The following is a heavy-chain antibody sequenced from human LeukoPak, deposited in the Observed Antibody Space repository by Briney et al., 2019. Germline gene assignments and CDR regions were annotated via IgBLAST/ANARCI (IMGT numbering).Heavy chain of an antibody. V-gene: IGHV1-3*03. CDR2: ITTGRGET. CDR1: GYTFTDRA. CDR3: ARGGKQWRGGNYFDS. D-gene: IGHD6-19*01. Sequence: GASVKVSCKASGYTFTDRALHWVRQAPGQSLEWMGWITTGRGETRYSQEFQRRITFTRDTSASTVYMDLSDLRSEDTVVYYCARGGKQWRGGNYFDSWGQGTLVAVSS. J-gene: IGHJ4*02.